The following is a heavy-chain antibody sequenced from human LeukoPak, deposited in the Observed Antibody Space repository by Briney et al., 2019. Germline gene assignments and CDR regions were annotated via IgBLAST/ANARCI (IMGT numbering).Heavy chain of an antibody. CDR3: ARDSGVVAATTTFDP. CDR2: IYTSGST. Sequence: SETLSLTCTVSGASISGYYWSWIRQPAGKGLEWIGRIYTSGSTNYNPSLKSRVTMSVDTSKNQFSLKLSSVTAADTAVYYCARDSGVVAATTTFDPWGQGTLITVSS. CDR1: GASISGYY. D-gene: IGHD2-15*01. V-gene: IGHV4-4*07. J-gene: IGHJ5*02.